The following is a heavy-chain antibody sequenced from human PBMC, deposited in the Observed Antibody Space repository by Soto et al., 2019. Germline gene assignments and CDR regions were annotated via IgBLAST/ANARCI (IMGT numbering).Heavy chain of an antibody. CDR3: ARKVLGSTSRPDWWYFDL. Sequence: EVQLLESGGGLVQPGGSLRLSCVGSGFTFINYAMNWVRQTPGKGLEWVSTLSGGGDRTFDADTVKGRFTISRDNSKNTVHLQMNSLRADDTAVSYCARKVLGSTSRPDWWYFDLWGRGTLVTVSS. D-gene: IGHD2-2*01. V-gene: IGHV3-23*01. CDR1: GFTFINYA. CDR2: LSGGGDRT. J-gene: IGHJ2*01.